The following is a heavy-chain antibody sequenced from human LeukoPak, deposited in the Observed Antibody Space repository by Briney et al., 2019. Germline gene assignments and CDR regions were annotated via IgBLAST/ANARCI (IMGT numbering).Heavy chain of an antibody. CDR3: ARDGNGGLAYFDY. CDR2: INPSGGST. CDR1: GYTFTSYY. J-gene: IGHJ4*02. Sequence: GASVKVSCKXSGYTFTSYYMHWVRQAPGQGLEWMGIINPSGGSTSYSQKFQGRVTMTRDTSTSTVYMELSSLRSEDTAVYYCARDGNGGLAYFDYWGQGTLVTVSS. D-gene: IGHD4-23*01. V-gene: IGHV1-46*03.